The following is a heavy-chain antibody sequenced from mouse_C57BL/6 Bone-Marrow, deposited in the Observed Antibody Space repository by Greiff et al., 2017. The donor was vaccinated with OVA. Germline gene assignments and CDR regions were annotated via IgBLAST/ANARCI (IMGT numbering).Heavy chain of an antibody. CDR2: IYPGSGST. CDR3: AMSDYDGCLYAFDY. CDR1: GYTFTSYW. J-gene: IGHJ4*01. Sequence: VQLQQPGAELVKPGASVKMSCKASGYTFTSYWITWVKQRPGQGLEWIGDIYPGSGSTNYNEKFKGKATLTVDTSSSTAYMQLSSLTSEDSADYYGAMSDYDGCLYAFDYWGQGTSVTVSS. V-gene: IGHV1-55*01. D-gene: IGHD2-4*01.